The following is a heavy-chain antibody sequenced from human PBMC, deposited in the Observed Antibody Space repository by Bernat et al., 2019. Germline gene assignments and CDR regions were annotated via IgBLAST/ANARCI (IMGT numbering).Heavy chain of an antibody. Sequence: EVQLVESGGGLVQPGGSLRLSCAASGFTFSSYEMNWVRQAPGKGLEWVSYISSSGSTIYYADSVKGRFTISRDNAKNSLYLQMNSLRAEDTAVYFCARDRQYSSTLNDYWGQGTLVTVSS. CDR3: ARDRQYSSTLNDY. V-gene: IGHV3-48*03. CDR2: ISSSGSTI. CDR1: GFTFSSYE. D-gene: IGHD6-13*01. J-gene: IGHJ4*02.